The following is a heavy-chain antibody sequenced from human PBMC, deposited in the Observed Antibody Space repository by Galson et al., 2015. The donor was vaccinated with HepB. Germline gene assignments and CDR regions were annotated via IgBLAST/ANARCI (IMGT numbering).Heavy chain of an antibody. Sequence: SVTVSCKASGYSLIDYYVHWVRQAPGQGLEWMGHINPRSGDTKYAQKFRGGVTMTRDTSVSTVYLQLDSLRSDDTAMYYCARDVGYPTGSLWNKFFDSWGQGTPLTVSS. V-gene: IGHV1-2*06. D-gene: IGHD3-16*02. CDR3: ARDVGYPTGSLWNKFFDS. CDR2: INPRSGDT. CDR1: GYSLIDYY. J-gene: IGHJ4*02.